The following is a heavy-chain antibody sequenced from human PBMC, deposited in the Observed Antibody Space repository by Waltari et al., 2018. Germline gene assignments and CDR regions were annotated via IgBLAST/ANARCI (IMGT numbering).Heavy chain of an antibody. CDR1: GFSIGSGFE. CDR2: IYHIGST. CDR3: ARDLVVISLYYFDY. Sequence: QVQLQESGPGLVTPSETLSLTCTVSGFSIGSGFEWSWLRQPPGEGLEWIGSIYHIGSTYYNPSLKSRVTISVDTSKNQFSLKLSSVTAADTAVYYCARDLVVISLYYFDYWGQGTLVTVSS. J-gene: IGHJ4*02. V-gene: IGHV4-38-2*02. D-gene: IGHD3-22*01.